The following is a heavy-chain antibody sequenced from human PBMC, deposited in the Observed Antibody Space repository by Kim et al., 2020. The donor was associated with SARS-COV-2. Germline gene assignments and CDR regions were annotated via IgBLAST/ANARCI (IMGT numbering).Heavy chain of an antibody. CDR3: AREGVGPTGVGATDY. J-gene: IGHJ4*02. CDR2: ILYDEKSK. CDR1: GFTFSDYT. V-gene: IGHV3-30*04. D-gene: IGHD1-26*01. Sequence: GGSLRLSCAASGFTFSDYTMHWVRQAPGKGLEWVAVILYDEKSKYYADSVKGRFTISRDNSMNALYLQMNSLRAEDTALYYCAREGVGPTGVGATDYWGQGTLVTVSS.